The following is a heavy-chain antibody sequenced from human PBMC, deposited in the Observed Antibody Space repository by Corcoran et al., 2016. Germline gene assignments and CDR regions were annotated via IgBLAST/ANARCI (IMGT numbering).Heavy chain of an antibody. CDR3: ATTSYCSSTSCYTADYYYYGMDV. J-gene: IGHJ6*02. CDR2: IVVGSGST. CDR1: GFTFTSCA. V-gene: IGHV1-58*01. D-gene: IGHD2-2*02. Sequence: QMQLVQSGPEVVKPGTSVKVSCKASGFTFTSCAVQWVRQARGQRLEWIGWIVVGSGSTNYAQKFQERVTITRDMSTSKAYMELRSLISAETAVYNWATTSYCSSTSCYTADYYYYGMDVWGQGTTVTGSS.